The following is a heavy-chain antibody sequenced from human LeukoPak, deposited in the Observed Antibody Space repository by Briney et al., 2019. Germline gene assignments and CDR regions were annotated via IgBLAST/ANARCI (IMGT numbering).Heavy chain of an antibody. V-gene: IGHV3-66*02. CDR2: IYSDGVT. Sequence: GGSLRLSCAASGFIVNSYAMSWVRQAPGKGLAWVSLIYSDGVTQYADSVKGRFTISRDNSKNTLYLQMNSLRDEDTAVYFCARDRAEGKTWVDFDPWRQGTVVTVSS. CDR1: GFIVNSYA. J-gene: IGHJ5*02. CDR3: ARDRAEGKTWVDFDP.